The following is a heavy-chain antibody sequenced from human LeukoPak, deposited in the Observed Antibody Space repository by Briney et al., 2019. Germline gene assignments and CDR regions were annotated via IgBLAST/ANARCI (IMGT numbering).Heavy chain of an antibody. CDR1: GYTFTSYG. Sequence: GASVKVSCKASGYTFTSYGISWVRQAPGQGLEWMGWISAYSGNTNYAQKLQGRVTMTTDTSTSTAYMELRSLRSDDTAVYYCARDGLMISGSYPYFDYWGQGTLVTVSS. V-gene: IGHV1-18*01. CDR2: ISAYSGNT. D-gene: IGHD1-26*01. J-gene: IGHJ4*02. CDR3: ARDGLMISGSYPYFDY.